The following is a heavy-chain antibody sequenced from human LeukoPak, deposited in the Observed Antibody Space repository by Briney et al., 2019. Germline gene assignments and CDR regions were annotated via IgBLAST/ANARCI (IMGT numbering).Heavy chain of an antibody. CDR1: GFTFSSYW. Sequence: GGSLRLSCAASGFTFSSYWMSWVRQAPGKGLEWVANIKQDGSEKYYVDSVKGRFTISRDNAKNSLYLQMNSLRAEDTAVYYCARAYDFWSGYHYYYYYMDVWRKGTTVTVSS. CDR3: ARAYDFWSGYHYYYYYMDV. V-gene: IGHV3-7*01. J-gene: IGHJ6*03. D-gene: IGHD3-3*01. CDR2: IKQDGSEK.